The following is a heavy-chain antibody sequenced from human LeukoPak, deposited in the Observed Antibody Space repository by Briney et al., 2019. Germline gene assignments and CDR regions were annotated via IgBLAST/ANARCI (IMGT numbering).Heavy chain of an antibody. CDR3: ARLAVGIDY. J-gene: IGHJ4*02. V-gene: IGHV4-30-4*08. D-gene: IGHD6-19*01. CDR1: GGSISSGDYY. Sequence: TSETLSLTCTVSGGSISSGDYYWSWIRQPPGKGLEWIGYIYYSGSTYYNPSFKSRVTISVDTSKNQFSLKLSSVTAADTAVYYCARLAVGIDYWGQGTLVTVSS. CDR2: IYYSGST.